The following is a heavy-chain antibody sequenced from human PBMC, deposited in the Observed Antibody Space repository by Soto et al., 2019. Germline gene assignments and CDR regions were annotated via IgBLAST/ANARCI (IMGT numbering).Heavy chain of an antibody. V-gene: IGHV3-30-3*01. Sequence: QVQLVESGGGVVQPGRSLRLSCAASGFPFSSYAMNWVRQAPCKGLKWVAVISYDGSNEFYADSVKGRFTISRDNSKNTLYLQMNSLRAEDTAVYYCARGYTAAPRTSHFDYWGQGTLVTVSS. J-gene: IGHJ4*02. D-gene: IGHD6-13*01. CDR2: ISYDGSNE. CDR1: GFPFSSYA. CDR3: ARGYTAAPRTSHFDY.